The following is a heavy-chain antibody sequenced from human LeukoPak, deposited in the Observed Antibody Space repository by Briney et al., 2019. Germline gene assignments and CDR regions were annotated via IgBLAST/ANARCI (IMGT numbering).Heavy chain of an antibody. Sequence: SETLSLTCTVSGGSISSSSYYWGWIRQPPGKGLEWIGNIYYSGSTYYNPSLKSRVTISVDTSKNQFSLKLSSVTAADTATYYCARDPLGGTVFYNNYYMDVWGKGTTVTVSS. D-gene: IGHD4-23*01. J-gene: IGHJ6*03. CDR2: IYYSGST. V-gene: IGHV4-39*07. CDR1: GGSISSSSYY. CDR3: ARDPLGGTVFYNNYYMDV.